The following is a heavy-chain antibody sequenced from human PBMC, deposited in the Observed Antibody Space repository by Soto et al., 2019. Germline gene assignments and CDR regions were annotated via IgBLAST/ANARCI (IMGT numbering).Heavy chain of an antibody. CDR1: GGSITSSSYY. D-gene: IGHD5-18*01. J-gene: IGHJ4*02. CDR2: IYYSGST. CDR3: ARQGYGDDF. Sequence: QLQLQESGPGLVRPSETLSLTCTVYGGSITSSSYYWGWIRQPPGKGLEWIGRIYYSGSTYYNPSLKSRVTVSVDTSRNEFSLELTSVTAADTAVYYCARQGYGDDFWGQGNLITVSP. V-gene: IGHV4-39*01.